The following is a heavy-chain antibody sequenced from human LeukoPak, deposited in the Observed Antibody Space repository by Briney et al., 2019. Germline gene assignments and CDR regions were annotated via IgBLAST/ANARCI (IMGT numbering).Heavy chain of an antibody. V-gene: IGHV3-23*01. J-gene: IGHJ5*02. CDR2: ISGSGGST. Sequence: GGSLRLSCAASGFTFSSYAMSWVRQAPGKGLEWVSAISGSGGSTYYADSVKGRFTVSRDNSKNTLYLQMNSLRAEDTAVYYCALRSSSYWFDPWGQGTLVTVSS. CDR3: ALRSSSYWFDP. D-gene: IGHD6-6*01. CDR1: GFTFSSYA.